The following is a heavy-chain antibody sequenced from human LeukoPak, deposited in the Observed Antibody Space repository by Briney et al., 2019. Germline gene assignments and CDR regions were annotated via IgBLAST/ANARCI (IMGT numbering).Heavy chain of an antibody. J-gene: IGHJ4*02. CDR2: IFYSGTT. CDR3: ARDARVRATFDY. Sequence: SEALSLTCTVSGGSISSYYWSWIRQPPGKGLEWIGFIFYSGTTNYNPSLKSRVTISVDTSKNQFSLKLSSVTAADTAVYYCARDARVRATFDYWGQGTLVTVSS. D-gene: IGHD1-26*01. CDR1: GGSISSYY. V-gene: IGHV4-59*12.